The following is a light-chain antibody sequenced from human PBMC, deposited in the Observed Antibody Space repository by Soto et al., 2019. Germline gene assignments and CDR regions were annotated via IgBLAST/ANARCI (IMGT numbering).Light chain of an antibody. CDR3: QQVDSYPLT. CDR1: QDISNF. CDR2: AVF. J-gene: IGKJ4*01. V-gene: IGKV1-9*01. Sequence: DIELTQAPSVLSASVGDRVTIRCLASQDISNFLAWFQQKPGRAPKLLIYAVFTLQSGVPSRFSGSGSGAEFTLTISSLQPEDFATYYCQQVDSYPLTFGGGTNVDI.